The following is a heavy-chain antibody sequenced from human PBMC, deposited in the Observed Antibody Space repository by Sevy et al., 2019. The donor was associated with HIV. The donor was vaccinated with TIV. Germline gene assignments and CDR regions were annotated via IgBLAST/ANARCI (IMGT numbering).Heavy chain of an antibody. J-gene: IGHJ4*02. CDR2: FDPEDGER. CDR3: ATTKDYYESSGCPFDY. D-gene: IGHD3-22*01. Sequence: ASVKVSCKVSGYSLTGLSMHWVRQAPGKGLEWMESFDPEDGERIYAQKLEGRVTMTEDTSADTAYMELNSLRFEDTAEYYCATTKDYYESSGCPFDYWGQGTLVTVSS. V-gene: IGHV1-24*01. CDR1: GYSLTGLS.